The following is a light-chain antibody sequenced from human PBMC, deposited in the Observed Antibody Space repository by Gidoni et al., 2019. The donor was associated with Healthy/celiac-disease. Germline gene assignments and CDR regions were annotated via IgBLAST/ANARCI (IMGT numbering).Light chain of an antibody. V-gene: IGLV3-25*02. CDR1: ALPKQY. Sequence: SYELTQPPSVSVSPGQTARITCSGDALPKQYAYWYPQKPGQAPVLVLDKDSERPSGIPERFSGSSSGTTVTLTISGVQAEDEADYYCQSADSSGTVVFGGGTKLTVL. CDR3: QSADSSGTVV. CDR2: KDS. J-gene: IGLJ2*01.